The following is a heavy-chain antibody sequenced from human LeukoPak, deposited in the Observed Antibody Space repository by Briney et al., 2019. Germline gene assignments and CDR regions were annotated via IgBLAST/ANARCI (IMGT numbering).Heavy chain of an antibody. CDR2: ISAYNGNT. CDR1: GYTFTSYG. V-gene: IGHV1-18*01. J-gene: IGHJ5*02. Sequence: GASVKVSCKVSGYTFTSYGISWVRQAPGQGLEWMGWISAYNGNTNYAQKLQGRVTMTTDTSTSTAYMELRSLRSDDTAVYYCARLGYSYGYNWFDPWGQGTLVAVSS. CDR3: ARLGYSYGYNWFDP. D-gene: IGHD5-18*01.